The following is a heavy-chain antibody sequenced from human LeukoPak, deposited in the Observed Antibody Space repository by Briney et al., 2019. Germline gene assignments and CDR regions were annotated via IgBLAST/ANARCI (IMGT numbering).Heavy chain of an antibody. D-gene: IGHD6-13*01. CDR1: GYNFPSYW. J-gene: IGHJ4*02. V-gene: IGHV5-51*01. CDR3: VRVLSSSWFDFDY. CDR2: IDPHDSDT. Sequence: GESLKISCKGSGYNFPSYWIGWVRQVPGKGLEWMGVIDPHDSDTRYSPSFRGLVTISADKSTTTAYLQWTSLKASDTAMYYCVRVLSSSWFDFDYWGQGTLVTVSS.